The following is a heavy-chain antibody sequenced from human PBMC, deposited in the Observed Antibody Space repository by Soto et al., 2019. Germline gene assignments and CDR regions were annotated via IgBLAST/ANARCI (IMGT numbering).Heavy chain of an antibody. J-gene: IGHJ6*02. CDR2: IWYDGSNK. V-gene: IGHV3-33*01. CDR3: ARLGLELRPGPLPTYYYYGMDV. CDR1: GFTFSSYG. Sequence: GGSLRLSCAASGFTFSSYGMHWVRQAPGKGLEWVAVIWYDGSNKYYADSVKGRFTISRDNSKNTLYLQMNSLRAEDTAVYYCARLGLELRPGPLPTYYYYGMDVWGQGTTVTVSS. D-gene: IGHD1-7*01.